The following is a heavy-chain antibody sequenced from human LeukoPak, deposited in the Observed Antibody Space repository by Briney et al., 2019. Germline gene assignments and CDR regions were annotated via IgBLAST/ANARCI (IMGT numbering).Heavy chain of an antibody. D-gene: IGHD3-22*01. CDR1: GGTFSSYA. V-gene: IGHV1-69*13. CDR2: TIPIFGTA. CDR3: ARERGDKGYYDSSGYYQHDAFDI. Sequence: GASVKVSCKASGGTFSSYAISWVRQAPGQGLEWMGGTIPIFGTANYAQKFQGRVTITADESTSTAYMELSSLRSEDTAVYYCARERGDKGYYDSSGYYQHDAFDIWGQGTMVTVSS. J-gene: IGHJ3*02.